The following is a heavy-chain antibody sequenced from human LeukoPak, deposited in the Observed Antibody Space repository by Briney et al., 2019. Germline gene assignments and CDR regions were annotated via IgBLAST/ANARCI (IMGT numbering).Heavy chain of an antibody. V-gene: IGHV1-2*02. Sequence: ASVKASCKASGYTFTDYYMLWRRRAAGHGPEWMGWMNLNSGGTNYAQKFQGRVTMTRDTSITTAYMELSSLRSDDTAVYYCAPRRVAADKGFDYWGQGTLVTVSS. CDR3: APRRVAADKGFDY. D-gene: IGHD6-19*01. CDR2: MNLNSGGT. J-gene: IGHJ4*02. CDR1: GYTFTDYY.